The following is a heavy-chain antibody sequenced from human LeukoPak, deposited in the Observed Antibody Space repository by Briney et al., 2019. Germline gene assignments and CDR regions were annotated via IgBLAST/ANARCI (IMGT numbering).Heavy chain of an antibody. CDR3: ARDDGYNALYYYYMGV. CDR1: GGTLSSYA. J-gene: IGHJ6*03. D-gene: IGHD5-24*01. V-gene: IGHV1-69*05. CDR2: IIPIFGTA. Sequence: ASVKVSCKASGGTLSSYAISWVRQAPGQGLEWMGGIIPIFGTANYAQKFQGRVTITTDESTSTAYMELSSLRSEDTAVYYCARDDGYNALYYYYMGVWGKGTTVTVSS.